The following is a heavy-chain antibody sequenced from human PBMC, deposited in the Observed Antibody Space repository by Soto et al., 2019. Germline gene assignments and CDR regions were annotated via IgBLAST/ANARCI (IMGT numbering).Heavy chain of an antibody. Sequence: GGSLRLSCAASGFTFSSYGMHWVRQAPGKGLEWVAVISYDGSNKYYAGSVKGRFTISRDNSKNTLYLQMNSLRAEDTAVYYCANSDYDFWSVSTDYWGQGTLVTVSS. CDR1: GFTFSSYG. J-gene: IGHJ4*02. CDR3: ANSDYDFWSVSTDY. D-gene: IGHD3-3*01. V-gene: IGHV3-30*18. CDR2: ISYDGSNK.